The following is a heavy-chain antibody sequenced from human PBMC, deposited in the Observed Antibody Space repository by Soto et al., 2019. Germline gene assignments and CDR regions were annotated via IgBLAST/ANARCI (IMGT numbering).Heavy chain of an antibody. CDR2: IWYDGSNK. Sequence: QVQLVESGGGVVQPGRSLRLSCAASGFTFSSYGMHWVRQAPGKGLEWVAVIWYDGSNKYYADSVKGRFTISRDNSKNTRYLQMNSLSTEDTAVYYCASVVGVTGVDYWGQGTLVTVSS. V-gene: IGHV3-33*01. J-gene: IGHJ4*02. D-gene: IGHD1-26*01. CDR1: GFTFSSYG. CDR3: ASVVGVTGVDY.